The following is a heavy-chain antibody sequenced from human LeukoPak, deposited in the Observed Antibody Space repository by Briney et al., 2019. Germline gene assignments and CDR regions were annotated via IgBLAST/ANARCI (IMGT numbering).Heavy chain of an antibody. V-gene: IGHV1-18*04. D-gene: IGHD3-9*01. CDR1: GYTFTSYG. J-gene: IGHJ4*02. CDR2: ISAYNGNT. CDR3: ARWVLTGYYNDY. Sequence: ASVKVSCKASGYTFTSYGISWVRQAPGQGLEWMGWISAYNGNTNYAQYLQGRVTMTTDTSMSTAYMELRSLRSDDTAVYYCARWVLTGYYNDYWGQGTLVTVSS.